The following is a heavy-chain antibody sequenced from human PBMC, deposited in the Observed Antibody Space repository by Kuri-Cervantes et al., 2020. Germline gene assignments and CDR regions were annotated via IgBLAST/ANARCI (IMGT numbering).Heavy chain of an antibody. CDR3: AKDLRSSSLRGGAFDI. D-gene: IGHD6-6*01. Sequence: GGSLRLSCAASGFTFDDYAIHWVRQAPEKGLEWVSGISWNSGSIGYADSVKGRFTISRDNAKSSLYLQMNSLRAEDTALYFCAKDLRSSSLRGGAFDIWGQGTTVTVSS. CDR1: GFTFDDYA. CDR2: ISWNSGSI. V-gene: IGHV3-9*01. J-gene: IGHJ3*02.